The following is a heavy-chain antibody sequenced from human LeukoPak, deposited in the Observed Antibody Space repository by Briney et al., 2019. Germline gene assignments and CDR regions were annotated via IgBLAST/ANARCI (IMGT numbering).Heavy chain of an antibody. D-gene: IGHD6-6*01. J-gene: IGHJ5*02. V-gene: IGHV4-39*01. Sequence: SETLSLTCTVSGGSISSSSYCWGWIRQPPGKGLEWIGSIYYSGSTYYNPSLKSRVTISVDTSKNQFSLKLSSVTAADTAVYYCARQKRLSIAARPNWFDPWGQGSLVTVSS. CDR3: ARQKRLSIAARPNWFDP. CDR2: IYYSGST. CDR1: GGSISSSSYC.